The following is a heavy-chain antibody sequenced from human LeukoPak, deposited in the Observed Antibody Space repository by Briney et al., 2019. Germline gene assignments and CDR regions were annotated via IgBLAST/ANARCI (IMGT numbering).Heavy chain of an antibody. CDR1: GFTFSSYG. J-gene: IGHJ4*02. D-gene: IGHD5-12*01. CDR2: ISYDGSNK. V-gene: IGHV3-30*18. CDR3: AKDYSGYAYYFDY. Sequence: GGSLRLSCAASGFTFSSYGMHWVRQAPGKGLEWVAVISYDGSNKYYADSVKGRFTISRDNSKNTLYLQMNSLRAEDTAVYYCAKDYSGYAYYFDYWGQGTLVTVSS.